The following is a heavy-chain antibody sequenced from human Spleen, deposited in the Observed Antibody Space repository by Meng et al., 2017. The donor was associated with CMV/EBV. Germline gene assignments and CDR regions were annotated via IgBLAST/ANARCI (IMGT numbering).Heavy chain of an antibody. CDR1: GSISSRSYY. V-gene: IGHV4-39*01. J-gene: IGHJ5*02. CDR3: ARHRLRGYSYGYLEA. Sequence: GSISSRSYYWGWVRQPPGKGLEWIGSMYFDWSTYYKPSLKSRVTISVDTSKNQFSLKLSSVTAADTAVYHCARHRLRGYSYGYLEAWGQGTLVTVSS. CDR2: MYFDWST. D-gene: IGHD5-18*01.